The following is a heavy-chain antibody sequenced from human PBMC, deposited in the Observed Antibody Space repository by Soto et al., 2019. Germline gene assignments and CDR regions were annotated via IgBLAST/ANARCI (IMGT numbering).Heavy chain of an antibody. Sequence: SETLSLTCTVSGGSISSYYWSWIRQPPGKGLEWIGYIYYSGSTNYNPSLKSRVTISVDTSKNQFSLKLSSVTAADTAVYYCARLVGFWSGYYAADYYYYYGMDVWGQGTTFT. V-gene: IGHV4-59*12. CDR3: ARLVGFWSGYYAADYYYYYGMDV. CDR1: GGSISSYY. CDR2: IYYSGST. D-gene: IGHD3-3*01. J-gene: IGHJ6*02.